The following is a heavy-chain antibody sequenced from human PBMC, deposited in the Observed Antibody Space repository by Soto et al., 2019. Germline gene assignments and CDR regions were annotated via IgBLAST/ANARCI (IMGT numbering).Heavy chain of an antibody. D-gene: IGHD3-10*01. Sequence: QVQLQESGPGLVKPSQTLSFTCTVSGGSISSGGYYWSWIRQHPGKGLEWIGYIYYSGSTYYNPSLKSRVTISVDTSKNQFSLKLSSVTAADTAVYYCARSPVVRGVYYYGMDVWGQGTTVTVSS. CDR1: GGSISSGGYY. CDR2: IYYSGST. CDR3: ARSPVVRGVYYYGMDV. J-gene: IGHJ6*02. V-gene: IGHV4-31*03.